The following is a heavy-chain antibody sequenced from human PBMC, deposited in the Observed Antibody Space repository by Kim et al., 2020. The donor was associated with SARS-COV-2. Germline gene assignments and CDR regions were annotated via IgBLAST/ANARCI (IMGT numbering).Heavy chain of an antibody. Sequence: GESLKISCKGSGYSFTSYWIGWVRQMPGKGLEWMGIIYPGDSDTRYSPSFQGQVTISADKSISTAYLQWSSLKASDTAMYYCARFWEITMVRGVITPGDYWGQGTRVTVSS. CDR1: GYSFTSYW. D-gene: IGHD3-10*01. J-gene: IGHJ4*02. CDR2: IYPGDSDT. V-gene: IGHV5-51*01. CDR3: ARFWEITMVRGVITPGDY.